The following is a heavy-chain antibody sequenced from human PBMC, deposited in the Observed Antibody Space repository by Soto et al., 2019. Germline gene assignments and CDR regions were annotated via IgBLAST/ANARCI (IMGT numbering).Heavy chain of an antibody. CDR1: GFTFSNYG. V-gene: IGHV3-23*01. CDR3: AKGPPVGANSWYFDP. Sequence: EVQLLESGGGLIQPGGYLRLSCAASGFTFSNYGMTWVRQAPGKGLEWVAVISGSGGSKYYADSVKGRFTISRDHSGNTLDLQMNSLRAEDTALYYCAKGPPVGANSWYFDPWGQGTLVTVSS. J-gene: IGHJ5*02. CDR2: ISGSGGSK. D-gene: IGHD1-26*01.